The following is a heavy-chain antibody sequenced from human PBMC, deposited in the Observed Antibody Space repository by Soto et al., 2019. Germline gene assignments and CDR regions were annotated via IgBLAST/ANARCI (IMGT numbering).Heavy chain of an antibody. V-gene: IGHV3-23*01. Sequence: PGGSLILSCVASGFTFSSYAMSWVRQAPGKGLEWVSAISGSGGSTYYADSVKGRFTISRDNSKKTLYLQMNSLRVEDSALYYCAKPQWELLDWGQGTLVTVSS. D-gene: IGHD1-26*01. CDR3: AKPQWELLD. CDR2: ISGSGGST. J-gene: IGHJ4*02. CDR1: GFTFSSYA.